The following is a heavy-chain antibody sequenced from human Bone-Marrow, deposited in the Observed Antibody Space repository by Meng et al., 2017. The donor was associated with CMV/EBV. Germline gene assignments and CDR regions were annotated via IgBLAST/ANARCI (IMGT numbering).Heavy chain of an antibody. CDR2: IDWDDDK. J-gene: IGHJ4*02. D-gene: IGHD6-6*01. V-gene: IGHV2-70D*14. CDR1: GFSLSTNQIR. CDR3: ARMTSSSSGFDY. Sequence: SGPTLVKPTQTLTLTCTFSGFSLSTNQIRVSWIRQPPGKALEWLARIDWDDDKFYSTSLKTRLTISKGTSKNQVVLTMTNMDAVDTATYYCARMTSSSSGFDYWGQGTLVTVSS.